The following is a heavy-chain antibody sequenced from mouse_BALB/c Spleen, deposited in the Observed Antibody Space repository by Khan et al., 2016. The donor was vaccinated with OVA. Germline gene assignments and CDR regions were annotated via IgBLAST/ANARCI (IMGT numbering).Heavy chain of an antibody. V-gene: IGHV1-4*01. CDR3: VRDGAYLGNEGWFAY. J-gene: IGHJ3*01. CDR2: INPSNGYT. CDR1: GYTFTSYT. Sequence: QVQLKQSGAELARPGASVKMSCKASGYTFTSYTIHWIKKRPGQGLEWIGYINPSNGYTNYNQKFKDKATLTTDKSSTTAYLQLSSLTSDDSAVYNCVRDGAYLGNEGWFAYWGQGTLVTVSA. D-gene: IGHD2-10*01.